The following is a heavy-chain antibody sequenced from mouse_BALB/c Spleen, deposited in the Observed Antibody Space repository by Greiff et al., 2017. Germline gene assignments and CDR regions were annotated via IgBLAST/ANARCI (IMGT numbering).Heavy chain of an antibody. CDR2: ISDGGSYT. J-gene: IGHJ4*01. CDR3: ARNWDPYAMDY. CDR1: GFTFSDYY. D-gene: IGHD4-1*01. V-gene: IGHV5-4*02. Sequence: EVMLVESGGGLVKPGGSLKLSCAASGFTFSDYYMYWVRQTPEKRLEWVATISDGGSYTYYPDSVKGRFTISRDNAKNNLYLQMSSLKSEDTAMYYCARNWDPYAMDYWGQGTSVTVSS.